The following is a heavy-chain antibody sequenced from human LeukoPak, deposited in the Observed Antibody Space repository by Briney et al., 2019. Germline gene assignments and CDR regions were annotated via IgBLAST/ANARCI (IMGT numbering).Heavy chain of an antibody. J-gene: IGHJ4*02. CDR3: ARRSDYGSDGNYFDY. D-gene: IGHD4-17*01. Sequence: PGGSLRLSCAASGFTFNYFSVNWVRQAPGKGLEWVSTISGRDANTYYADSAEGRFTISRDNSKNTLYLQMNSLRDEDTAVYYCARRSDYGSDGNYFDYWGQGTPVTVSS. V-gene: IGHV3-23*01. CDR1: GFTFNYFS. CDR2: ISGRDANT.